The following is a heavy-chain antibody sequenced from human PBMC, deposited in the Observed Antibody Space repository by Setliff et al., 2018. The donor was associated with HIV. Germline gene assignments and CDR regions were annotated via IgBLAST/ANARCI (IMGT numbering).Heavy chain of an antibody. CDR1: GGTFSSSA. Sequence: GASVKVSCKTSGGTFSSSALSWVRQARGQGPEWLGGIIPVFGMTDYAQNFQGRLIITADTSTNTAYMELLSLTSEDTATYYCATQTVAVGAPGYFDSWGQGTQVTVSS. J-gene: IGHJ4*02. D-gene: IGHD6-19*01. CDR2: IIPVFGMT. V-gene: IGHV1-69*10. CDR3: ATQTVAVGAPGYFDS.